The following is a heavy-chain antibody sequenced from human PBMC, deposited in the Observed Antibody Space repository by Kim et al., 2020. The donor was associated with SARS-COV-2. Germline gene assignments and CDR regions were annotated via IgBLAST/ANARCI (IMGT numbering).Heavy chain of an antibody. CDR3: ANAYYDFWSGPCRY. V-gene: IGHV3-23*01. Sequence: ADYVKGRYTISRDNSKNTLYLQMNSLRAEDTAVYYCANAYYDFWSGPCRYWGQGTLVTVSS. J-gene: IGHJ4*02. D-gene: IGHD3-3*01.